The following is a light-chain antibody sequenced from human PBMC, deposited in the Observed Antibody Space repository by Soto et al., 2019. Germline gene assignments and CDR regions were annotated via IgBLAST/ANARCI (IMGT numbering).Light chain of an antibody. CDR2: DAS. J-gene: IGKJ5*01. CDR1: QSVSSN. CDR3: QQYGSSPIT. Sequence: EIVRTQSPATLSVSPGERATLSCRASQSVSSNLAWHQQKPGQAPRILMYDASTRATGIPDRFSGSGSGADFTLTISRLEPEDFAVYYCQQYGSSPITFGQGTRLEI. V-gene: IGKV3-20*01.